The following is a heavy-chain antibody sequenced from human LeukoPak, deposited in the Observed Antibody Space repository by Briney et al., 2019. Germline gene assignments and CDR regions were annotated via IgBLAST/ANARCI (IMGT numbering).Heavy chain of an antibody. CDR1: GDSISSGEYY. CDR3: ARQKIRGGIITESD. CDR2: VYSTGGA. Sequence: SETLSLTCTVSGDSISSGEYYWTWFRQPPGKGLEWIGYVYSTGGAYYNPSLKSRVTISLDTSKNQFSQKLRSVSAADTAVYYCARQKIRGGIITESDWGQGTLVTVSS. V-gene: IGHV4-30-4*01. J-gene: IGHJ4*02. D-gene: IGHD3-10*01.